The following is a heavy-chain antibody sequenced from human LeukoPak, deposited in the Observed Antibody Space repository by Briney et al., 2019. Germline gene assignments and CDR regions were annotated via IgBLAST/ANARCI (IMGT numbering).Heavy chain of an antibody. D-gene: IGHD5-12*01. V-gene: IGHV1-18*01. Sequence: GASVKVSCKASGYFFTNYGFSWVRQAPGQGPEWMGWISTSNGNTKYAQKFQGRVTLTRDTSASTAYMDLRSLRSDDTAVYFCARSGFAFGYHYFDFWGQGTLVTVSS. J-gene: IGHJ4*02. CDR1: GYFFTNYG. CDR3: ARSGFAFGYHYFDF. CDR2: ISTSNGNT.